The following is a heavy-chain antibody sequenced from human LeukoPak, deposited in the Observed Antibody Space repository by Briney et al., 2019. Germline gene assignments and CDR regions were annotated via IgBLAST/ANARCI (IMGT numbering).Heavy chain of an antibody. J-gene: IGHJ4*02. CDR1: GGSISSGGYS. CDR2: IHHSGNH. D-gene: IGHD3-22*01. V-gene: IGHV4-30-2*01. CDR3: GIYYYNSSGYHDY. Sequence: SETLSLTCAVSGGSISSGGYSWPWIRQPPGKGLEWIGYIHHSGNHFYYPSLKSRVTISGDRSKNQYSLNLNSVTAADTAVYYCGIYYYNSSGYHDYWGQGALVTVSS.